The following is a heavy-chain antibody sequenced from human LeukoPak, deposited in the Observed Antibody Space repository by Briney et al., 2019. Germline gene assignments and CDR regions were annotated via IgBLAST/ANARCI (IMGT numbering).Heavy chain of an antibody. Sequence: ASVKVSCKVSGYTLTELSMHWVRHAPAKGLEWMGGFDPEDVETIYAQKFQGSVTMTEDTSTDTDYMELSSLRSEDTAVYYCATDLLGYCSSTGCPPVHYYYYYGMDVWGQGTTVTVSS. CDR3: ATDLLGYCSSTGCPPVHYYYYYGMDV. CDR2: FDPEDVET. D-gene: IGHD2-2*01. J-gene: IGHJ6*02. CDR1: GYTLTELS. V-gene: IGHV1-24*01.